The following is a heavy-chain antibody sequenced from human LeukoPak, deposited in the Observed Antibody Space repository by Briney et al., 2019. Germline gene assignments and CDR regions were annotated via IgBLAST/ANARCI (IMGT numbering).Heavy chain of an antibody. J-gene: IGHJ4*02. D-gene: IGHD3-3*02. CDR1: GFTFDDYA. V-gene: IGHV3-9*01. Sequence: PGGSLRLSCAASGFTFDDYAMHWVRHAPGKGLEWVSGISWNSGSIGYADSVKCRFTISRDNAKNSLYLQMNSLRAEDTALYYCAKALLAGSFDYWGQGTLVTVSS. CDR2: ISWNSGSI. CDR3: AKALLAGSFDY.